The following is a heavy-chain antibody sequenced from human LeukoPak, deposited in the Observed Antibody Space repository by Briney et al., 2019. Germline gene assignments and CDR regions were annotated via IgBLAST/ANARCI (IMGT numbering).Heavy chain of an antibody. CDR3: ATDSYVSGSYYRLFY. CDR2: ISSSSTYI. CDR1: GFTFSSYS. J-gene: IGHJ4*02. D-gene: IGHD3-10*01. V-gene: IGHV3-21*01. Sequence: GGSLRLSCAASGFTFSSYSLNWVRQAPGKGLEWVSSISSSSTYIYYIDSVKGRFTISRDNAKNTLYLQMNNLRAEDTAIYYCATDSYVSGSYYRLFYWGQGTLVTVSS.